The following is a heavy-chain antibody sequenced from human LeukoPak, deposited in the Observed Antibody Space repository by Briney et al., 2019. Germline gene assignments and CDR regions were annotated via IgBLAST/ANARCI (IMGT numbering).Heavy chain of an antibody. CDR3: ARGGGSYRYLDWFDP. D-gene: IGHD3-16*02. CDR2: MNPNSGNT. V-gene: IGHV1-8*01. CDR1: GYTFTSYD. J-gene: IGHJ5*02. Sequence: ASVKVSCKASGYTFTSYDINWVRQATGQGLEWMGWMNPNSGNTSYAQKFQGRVTMTRDTSTSTVYMELSGLRSEDTAVYYCARGGGSYRYLDWFDPWGQGTLVTVSS.